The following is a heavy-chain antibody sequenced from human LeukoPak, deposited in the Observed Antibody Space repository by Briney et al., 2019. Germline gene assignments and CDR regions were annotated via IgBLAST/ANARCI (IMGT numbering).Heavy chain of an antibody. CDR2: IYTRGTT. CDR3: AGGRMIECSPDYNWIDP. J-gene: IGHJ5*02. CDR1: GGTIRSYY. D-gene: IGHD3-16*01. V-gene: IGHV4-4*07. Sequence: PSETLSLTCTVSGGTIRSYYWKWIRQPAGKGLEWIGRIYTRGTTNYNPSLRSRVTMSVDTAKNEFSLKLSSVTAADTAVYYCAGGRMIECSPDYNWIDPWGQGTLVTVAS.